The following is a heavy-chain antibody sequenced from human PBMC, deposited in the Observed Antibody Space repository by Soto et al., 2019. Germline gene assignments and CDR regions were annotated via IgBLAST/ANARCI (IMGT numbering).Heavy chain of an antibody. CDR3: ARDAEWELYYFDY. CDR2: IWYDGSNK. D-gene: IGHD1-26*01. V-gene: IGHV3-33*01. CDR1: GFTFSSYG. J-gene: IGHJ4*02. Sequence: GGSLRLSCAASGFTFSSYGMHWVRQAPGKGLEWVAVIWYDGSNKYYADSVKGRFTISRDNSKNTLYPQMNSLRAEDTAVYYCARDAEWELYYFDYWGQGTLVTVSS.